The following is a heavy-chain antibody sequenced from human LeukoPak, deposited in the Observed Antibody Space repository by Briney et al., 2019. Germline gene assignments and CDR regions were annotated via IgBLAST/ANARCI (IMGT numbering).Heavy chain of an antibody. D-gene: IGHD6-6*01. CDR3: ARDLLSSSGYYYMDV. CDR2: IIPIFGTA. CDR1: GGTFSSYA. Sequence: SVKVSCKASGGTFSSYAISWVRQAPGQGLEWMGGIIPIFGTANYAQKFQGRITITTDESTSTAYMELSRLRSDDTAVYYCARDLLSSSGYYYMDVWGKGTTVTVSS. V-gene: IGHV1-69*05. J-gene: IGHJ6*03.